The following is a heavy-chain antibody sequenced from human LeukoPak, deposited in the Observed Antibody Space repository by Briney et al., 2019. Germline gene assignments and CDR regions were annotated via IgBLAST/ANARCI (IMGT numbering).Heavy chain of an antibody. CDR3: AKDYNSGGYDYFDI. Sequence: VGSLSLSCAASGFTFSSYAMSWLRQAPGTGLDWVSATSGSDASTYSADSVQGRLTISKSNSKTSLYLQMNSLRADDTALYYCAKDYNSGGYDYFDIWGQGTMVTVSS. J-gene: IGHJ3*02. CDR2: TSGSDAST. V-gene: IGHV3-23*01. CDR1: GFTFSSYA. D-gene: IGHD3-16*01.